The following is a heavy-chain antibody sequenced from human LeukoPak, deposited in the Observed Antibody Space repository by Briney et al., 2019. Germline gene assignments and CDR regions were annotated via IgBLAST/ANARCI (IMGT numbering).Heavy chain of an antibody. D-gene: IGHD5-24*01. CDR3: GRADGTEYFQH. V-gene: IGHV3-9*01. J-gene: IGHJ1*01. CDR2: MNWNSGSI. Sequence: GRSLRLSCAASGFTFDDYAMHWVRQAPGAGLEWVSGMNWNSGSIGYADSVKGRFTISRDNTKNILYLQMRSLRAEDTALYYCGRADGTEYFQHWGQGTLVTVTS. CDR1: GFTFDDYA.